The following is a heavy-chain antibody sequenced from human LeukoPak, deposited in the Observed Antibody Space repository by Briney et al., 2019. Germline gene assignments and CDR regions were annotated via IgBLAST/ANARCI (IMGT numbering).Heavy chain of an antibody. CDR2: IYWNDDK. D-gene: IGHD6-19*01. J-gene: IGHJ4*02. CDR1: GFSLSTSGVG. V-gene: IGHV2-5*01. Sequence: SGPTLVKPTQTLTLTCTFSGFSLSTSGVGVGWIRQPPGKALEWLALIYWNDDKRYSPSLKSRLTITKDTSKNQVVLTMTNMDPVDTATYYCARTCVAGRYLDYWGQGTLVTVSS. CDR3: ARTCVAGRYLDY.